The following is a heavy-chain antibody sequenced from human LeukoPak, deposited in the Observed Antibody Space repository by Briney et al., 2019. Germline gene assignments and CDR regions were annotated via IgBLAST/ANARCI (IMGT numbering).Heavy chain of an antibody. D-gene: IGHD3-9*01. CDR1: GGSISSGGYY. J-gene: IGHJ4*02. CDR3: ARQMGDYDILTGYSPLYFDY. Sequence: SQTLSLTCTVSGGSISSGGYYWSWIRQPPGKGLEWIGSIYYSGSTYYNPSLKSRGTISVDTSKNQFSLKLSSVTAADTAVYYCARQMGDYDILTGYSPLYFDYWGQGTLVTVSS. V-gene: IGHV4-39*01. CDR2: IYYSGST.